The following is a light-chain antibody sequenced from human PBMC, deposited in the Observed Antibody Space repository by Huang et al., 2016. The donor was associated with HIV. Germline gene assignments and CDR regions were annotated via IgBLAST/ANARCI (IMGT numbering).Light chain of an antibody. CDR1: QSVSSN. CDR3: QQYNNWPPYT. J-gene: IGKJ2*01. CDR2: GAS. V-gene: IGKV3-15*01. Sequence: EIVMTQSPATLSVSPGARATLSCRASQSVSSNLAWYQQRPGQDPRLLIYGASTRATGVPARFSGSGFGTEFTLTISSLQSEDFAVYYCQQYNNWPPYTFGQGTKLEIK.